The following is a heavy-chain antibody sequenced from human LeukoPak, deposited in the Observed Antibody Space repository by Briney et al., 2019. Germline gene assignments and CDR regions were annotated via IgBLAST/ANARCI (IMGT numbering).Heavy chain of an antibody. D-gene: IGHD3-3*01. Sequence: SETLSLTCTVSGGSVTSTNWWTWVRQPPGKGLEWIGEVHLDGRTNYNPSLTGRLTMSVDLYENHISLKLTSVTAADTAVYYCAREGGFYRPLDYSGQGTLVTVSS. CDR1: GGSVTSTNW. V-gene: IGHV4-4*02. J-gene: IGHJ4*02. CDR2: VHLDGRT. CDR3: AREGGFYRPLDY.